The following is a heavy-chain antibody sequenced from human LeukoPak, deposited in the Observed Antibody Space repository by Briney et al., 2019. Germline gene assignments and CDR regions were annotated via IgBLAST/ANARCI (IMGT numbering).Heavy chain of an antibody. CDR3: ARLYEWNPYADFDI. CDR1: GCTISSHY. Sequence: WETLSLTCTASGCTISSHYWSWIRQPPGKGLEWVGNIYYSGSINYDTSLKSRFTISIDKSKNKFYLKLSSVTAADAAVYYCARLYEWNPYADFDIWGQGTMVTVSS. V-gene: IGHV4-59*11. D-gene: IGHD1-1*01. J-gene: IGHJ3*02. CDR2: IYYSGSI.